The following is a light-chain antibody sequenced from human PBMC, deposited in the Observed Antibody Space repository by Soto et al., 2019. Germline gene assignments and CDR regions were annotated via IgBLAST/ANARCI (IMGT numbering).Light chain of an antibody. J-gene: IGKJ5*01. CDR3: HQYNYRPHA. CDR1: QSVSGN. CDR2: GES. V-gene: IGKV3-15*01. Sequence: EIVMTQSPATLSVSPRERAALSCRTSQSVSGNLAWYQQTPGQAPSLLIYGESTKATGIPARFSGSGFGTDFTLTISSLKSEDFAVCYCHQYNYRPHAVGQGTRLEIK.